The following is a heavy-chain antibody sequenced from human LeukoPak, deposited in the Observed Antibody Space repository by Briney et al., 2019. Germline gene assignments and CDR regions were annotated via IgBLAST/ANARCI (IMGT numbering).Heavy chain of an antibody. J-gene: IGHJ4*02. CDR3: ARGTGYSSGWCGRRELGRAIDY. V-gene: IGHV4-59*09. Sequence: SGXTNYNPSLKSRVTISVDTSKNQFSLKLSSVTAADTAVYYCARGTGYSSGWCGRRELGRAIDYWGQGTLVTVSS. D-gene: IGHD6-19*01. CDR2: SGXT.